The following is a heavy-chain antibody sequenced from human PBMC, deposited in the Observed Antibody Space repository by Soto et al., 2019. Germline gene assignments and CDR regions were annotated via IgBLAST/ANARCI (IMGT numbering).Heavy chain of an antibody. CDR1: GGTFSSYA. CDR2: IIPIFGTA. J-gene: IGHJ2*01. Sequence: QVQLVRSGAEVKKPGSSVKVSCKASGGTFSSYAISWVRQGPGQGLEWMGGIIPIFGTANYAQKFQGRVTITADESTSTAYMELSSLRSEDTAVYYCASSPRYGDYVGWYFDLWGRGTLVTVSS. D-gene: IGHD4-17*01. CDR3: ASSPRYGDYVGWYFDL. V-gene: IGHV1-69*01.